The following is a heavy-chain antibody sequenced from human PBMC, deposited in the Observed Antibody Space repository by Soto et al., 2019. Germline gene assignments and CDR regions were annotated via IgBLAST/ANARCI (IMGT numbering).Heavy chain of an antibody. CDR1: GGSISSGDYY. V-gene: IGHV4-30-4*01. J-gene: IGHJ6*02. D-gene: IGHD5-12*01. Sequence: SETLSLTCTVSGGSISSGDYYWSWIRQPPGKGLEWIGYIYYSGSTYYNPSLKSRVTISVDTSKNQFSLKLSSVTAADTAVYYCARDREMATGQSYGMDVWGQGTTVTVSS. CDR2: IYYSGST. CDR3: ARDREMATGQSYGMDV.